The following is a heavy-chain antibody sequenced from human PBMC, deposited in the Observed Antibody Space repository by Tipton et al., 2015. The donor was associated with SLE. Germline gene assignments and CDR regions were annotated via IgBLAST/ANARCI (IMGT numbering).Heavy chain of an antibody. Sequence: GSLRLSCAASGFTFSSYAMSWVRQAPGKGLEWVSTISGSGGSTYYADSVKGRFTISRDNSKDTLSLQMNSLRADDTAVYYCAGDSGEFGDLEDSFHIWGQGTTVTVSS. J-gene: IGHJ3*02. CDR1: GFTFSSYA. V-gene: IGHV3-23*01. D-gene: IGHD3-10*01. CDR3: AGDSGEFGDLEDSFHI. CDR2: ISGSGGST.